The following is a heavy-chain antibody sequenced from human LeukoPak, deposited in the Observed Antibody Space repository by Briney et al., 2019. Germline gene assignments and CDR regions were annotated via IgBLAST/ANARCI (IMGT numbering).Heavy chain of an antibody. D-gene: IGHD3-22*01. V-gene: IGHV1-18*01. CDR3: ARINYYDSSGYYPDY. CDR2: ISAYNGNT. Sequence: ASVKVSCKASGYTFTSYAMHWVRQAPGQGLEWMGWISAYNGNTNYAQKLQGRVTMTTDTSTSTAYMELRNLRSDDTAVYYCARINYYDSSGYYPDYWGQGTLVTVSS. J-gene: IGHJ4*02. CDR1: GYTFTSYA.